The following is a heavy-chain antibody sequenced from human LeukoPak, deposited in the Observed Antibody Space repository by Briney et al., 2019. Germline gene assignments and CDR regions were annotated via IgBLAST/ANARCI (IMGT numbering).Heavy chain of an antibody. D-gene: IGHD2-2*01. V-gene: IGHV4-38-2*01. CDR1: NYYISSGCY. CDR3: ARANDRGGTSPLDY. Sequence: SQTLSLTCGVSNYYISSGCYWSWIRQPPGKGLEWIESIYHTVSAYYSSSLQSRVTISVDTSKNQFSVKLSSVTAADTVVYYCARANDRGGTSPLDYWGQRTLVTVSS. CDR2: IYHTVSA. J-gene: IGHJ4*02.